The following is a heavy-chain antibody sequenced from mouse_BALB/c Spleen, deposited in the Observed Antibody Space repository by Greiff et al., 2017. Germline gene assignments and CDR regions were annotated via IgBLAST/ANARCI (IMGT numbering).Heavy chain of an antibody. J-gene: IGHJ2*01. D-gene: IGHD2-4*01. CDR1: GFNFKDTY. CDR2: IDPADGNT. Sequence: EVQLQQSGAELVKPGASVKLSCTASGFNFKDTYMHWVKQRPEQGLEWIGRIDPADGNTKYDPKFQGQATITADTSSNTAYLQLSRLTSEDTAVYYCADDYSVYYFDDWGQGTTLTVSS. V-gene: IGHV14-3*02. CDR3: ADDYSVYYFDD.